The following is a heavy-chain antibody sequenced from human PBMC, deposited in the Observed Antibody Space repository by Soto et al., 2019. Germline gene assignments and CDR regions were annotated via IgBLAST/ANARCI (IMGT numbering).Heavy chain of an antibody. V-gene: IGHV3-74*01. D-gene: IGHD3-3*01. CDR1: GFTLSGYS. CDR2: ISGGGGNT. CDR3: ARDQGYYDFWSGGYDAFDI. J-gene: IGHJ3*02. Sequence: GGSLRLSCAASGFTLSGYSMHWVRQVPGKGLLWVSRISGGGGNTYYADSVKGRFTISRDNSKNTLYLQMNSLRAEDTAVYYCARDQGYYDFWSGGYDAFDIWGQGTMVTVSS.